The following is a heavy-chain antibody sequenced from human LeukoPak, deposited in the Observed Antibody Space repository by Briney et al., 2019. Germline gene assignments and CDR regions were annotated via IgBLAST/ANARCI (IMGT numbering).Heavy chain of an antibody. Sequence: SETLSLTCAVYGGSFSGYYWSWIRQPPGKGLEWIGEINHSGSTNYNPSLKSRVTISVDTSKNQFSLKLSSVTAGDTAVYYCARGPLKAWIQLWLSPRGAFDIWGQGTIVTVSS. V-gene: IGHV4-34*01. J-gene: IGHJ3*02. CDR1: GGSFSGYY. D-gene: IGHD5-18*01. CDR2: INHSGST. CDR3: ARGPLKAWIQLWLSPRGAFDI.